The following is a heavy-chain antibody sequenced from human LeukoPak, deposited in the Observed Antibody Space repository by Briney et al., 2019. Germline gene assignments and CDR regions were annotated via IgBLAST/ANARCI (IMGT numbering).Heavy chain of an antibody. V-gene: IGHV3-30*18. CDR3: AKGDYGSGSYYIGHFDY. D-gene: IGHD3-10*01. CDR2: ISYDGSNK. CDR1: GFTFSTYG. J-gene: IGHJ4*02. Sequence: GRSLRLSCAASGFTFSTYGMHWVRQAPGKGLEWVAIISYDGSNKYYADSVKGRFTISRDNSKNSLYLQMNSLRAEDTALYYCAKGDYGSGSYYIGHFDYWGQGTLVTVSS.